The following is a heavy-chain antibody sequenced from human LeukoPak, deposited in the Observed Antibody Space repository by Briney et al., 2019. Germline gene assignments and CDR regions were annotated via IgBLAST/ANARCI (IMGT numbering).Heavy chain of an antibody. Sequence: PGGSLRFSCVASGFIFTTYGMHWVRQAPGRGLEWVAFIRFDGSKEDYGDSVKGRFTISRDNSKNTLYLQMNSLRLEDAAVYYCARVGIAAAADWFHPCGLG. CDR2: IRFDGSKE. CDR1: GFIFTTYG. D-gene: IGHD6-13*01. CDR3: ARVGIAAAADWFHP. J-gene: IGHJ5*02. V-gene: IGHV3-30*02.